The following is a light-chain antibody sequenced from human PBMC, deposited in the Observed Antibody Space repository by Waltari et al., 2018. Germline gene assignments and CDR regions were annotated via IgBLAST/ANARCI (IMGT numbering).Light chain of an antibody. J-gene: IGLJ1*01. CDR2: EVN. Sequence: QSALTQPASVSASPGQSITVSCSGSLSDIGLFKVVSWFQQYPGKPPILIIYEVNNRPPGLSDRVPATKSGNVAALTSYGLQADDEADYYCCSFTSSSTYVFGSGTTVTVL. CDR3: CSFTSSSTYV. CDR1: LSDIGLFKV. V-gene: IGLV2-23*02.